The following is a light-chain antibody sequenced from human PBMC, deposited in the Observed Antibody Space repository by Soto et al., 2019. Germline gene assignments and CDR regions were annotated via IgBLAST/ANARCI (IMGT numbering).Light chain of an antibody. Sequence: EIVLTQSPATLSLSPGERATLSCRASQSIGSYLAWYQQKPGQAPRLLIYDAFNRATGVPARFSGSAPGTDFTLTISSLEPGDFAVYYCQQRSNWPPVYTFGQGTKVDIK. J-gene: IGKJ2*01. CDR3: QQRSNWPPVYT. V-gene: IGKV3-11*01. CDR1: QSIGSY. CDR2: DAF.